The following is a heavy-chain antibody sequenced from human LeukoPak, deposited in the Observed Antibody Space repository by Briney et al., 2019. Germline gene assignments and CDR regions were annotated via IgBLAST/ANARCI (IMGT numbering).Heavy chain of an antibody. CDR1: GFTFSSYE. CDR3: ARVQTTVTTLDY. CDR2: ISSSGSTR. D-gene: IGHD4-17*01. V-gene: IGHV3-48*03. Sequence: GSLRLSCAASGFTFSSYEMNWVRQAPGKGLEWVSYISSSGSTRYYADSVKGRFTISRDNAKNSLYLQMNSLRAEDTAVYYCARVQTTVTTLDYWGQGTLVTASS. J-gene: IGHJ4*02.